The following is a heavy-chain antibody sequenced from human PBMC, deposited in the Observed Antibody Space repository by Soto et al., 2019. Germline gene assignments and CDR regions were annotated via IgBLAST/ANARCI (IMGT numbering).Heavy chain of an antibody. CDR3: ARDGIIMVRKAYYGLDV. CDR2: INHSGST. V-gene: IGHV4-34*01. J-gene: IGHJ6*02. D-gene: IGHD3-10*01. Sequence: PSETLSLTCAVYGGSFSDYYWSWIRQPPGKGLEWIGEINHSGSTNYNPSLKSRATISIDTSKNQFSLKLSSVTAADTAVYYCARDGIIMVRKAYYGLDVWGQGTTVT. CDR1: GGSFSDYY.